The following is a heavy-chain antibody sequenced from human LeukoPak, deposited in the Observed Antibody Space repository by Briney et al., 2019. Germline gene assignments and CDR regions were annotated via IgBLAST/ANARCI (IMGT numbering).Heavy chain of an antibody. D-gene: IGHD1-7*01. J-gene: IGHJ6*03. Sequence: SETLSLTCAVYGGSFSNYYWSWIRQTPGKGMEWIGEINDSGRANYNPSLMSRVTVSVDTSKNQFSLRLTSVTATDTAVYYCARRWNYGRNYYIDVWGKGAAVSVSS. V-gene: IGHV4-34*01. CDR3: ARRWNYGRNYYIDV. CDR1: GGSFSNYY. CDR2: INDSGRA.